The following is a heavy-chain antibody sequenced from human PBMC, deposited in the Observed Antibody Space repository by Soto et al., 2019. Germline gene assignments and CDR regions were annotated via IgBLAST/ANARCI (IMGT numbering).Heavy chain of an antibody. CDR1: GGSISSGDYY. V-gene: IGHV4-30-4*01. Sequence: PSETLSLTCTVSGGSISSGDYYWSWIRQPPGKGLEWIGYIYYSGSTYYNPSLKSRVTISVDTSKNQFSLKLSSVTAADTAVYYCARDARFGELLGYYGMDVWGQGTTVTVS. D-gene: IGHD3-10*01. CDR2: IYYSGST. CDR3: ARDARFGELLGYYGMDV. J-gene: IGHJ6*02.